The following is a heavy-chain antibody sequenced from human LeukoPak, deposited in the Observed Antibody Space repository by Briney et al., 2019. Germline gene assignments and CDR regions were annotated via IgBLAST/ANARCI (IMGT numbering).Heavy chain of an antibody. CDR1: GFTXXXYA. CDR3: ARGEYSSSFGMDV. CDR2: ISYDGSNK. J-gene: IGHJ6*02. D-gene: IGHD6-6*01. V-gene: IGHV3-30*14. Sequence: GFTXXXYAMHWVRQAPGKGLEWVAVISYDGSNKYYADSVKGRFTISRDNSKNTLYLQMNSLRAEDTAVYYCARGEYSSSFGMDVWGQGTTVTVSS.